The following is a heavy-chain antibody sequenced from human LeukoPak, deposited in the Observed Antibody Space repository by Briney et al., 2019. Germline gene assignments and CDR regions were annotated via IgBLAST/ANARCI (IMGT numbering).Heavy chain of an antibody. D-gene: IGHD2-21*02. J-gene: IGHJ3*02. CDR3: ARLTERSDPLAI. CDR2: IHYSGST. CDR1: GDSINNHY. V-gene: IGHV4-59*11. Sequence: SETLSLTCTVSGDSINNHYWSWSRQPPGKGLEWIGYIHYSGSTNYNPSLKSRLTMSVDTSKNQFSLKLTSVTAADTAVYYCARLTERSDPLAIWGQRTMVTVSS.